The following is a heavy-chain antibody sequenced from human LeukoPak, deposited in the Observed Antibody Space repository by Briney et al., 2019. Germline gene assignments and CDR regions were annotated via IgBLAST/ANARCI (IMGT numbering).Heavy chain of an antibody. J-gene: IGHJ3*02. CDR2: IYTSGST. CDR1: GGSISSGSYY. V-gene: IGHV4-61*02. D-gene: IGHD3-9*01. CDR3: ARTGGNYAFDI. Sequence: PSETLSLTCTVSGGSISSGSYYWSWIRQPAGKGLEWIGRIYTSGSTNYNPSLRSRVTISVDTSKNQFSLKLSSVTAADTAVYYCARTGGNYAFDIWGQGTMVTVSS.